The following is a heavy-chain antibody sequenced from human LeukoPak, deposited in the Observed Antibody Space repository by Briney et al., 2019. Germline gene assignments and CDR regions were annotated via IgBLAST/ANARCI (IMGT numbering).Heavy chain of an antibody. CDR1: GYTFTSYG. CDR3: ARDWYYYDSSGPRAFDI. D-gene: IGHD3-22*01. V-gene: IGHV1-18*01. Sequence: ASVKVSCKASGYTFTSYGISWVRQAPGQGLEWMGWISAYDGNTNYAQKLQGRVTMTTDTSTSTAYMELRSLRSDDTAVYYCARDWYYYDSSGPRAFDIWGQGTMVTVS. J-gene: IGHJ3*02. CDR2: ISAYDGNT.